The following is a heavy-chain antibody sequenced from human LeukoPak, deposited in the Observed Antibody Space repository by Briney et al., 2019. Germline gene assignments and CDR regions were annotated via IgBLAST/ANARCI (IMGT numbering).Heavy chain of an antibody. CDR1: GYTLTELS. V-gene: IGHV1-24*01. CDR2: FDPEDGET. J-gene: IGHJ4*02. D-gene: IGHD6-19*01. Sequence: VASVKVSCKVSGYTLTELSMHWVRQAPGKGLEWMGGFDPEDGETTYAQKFQGRVTMTEDTSTDTAYMEMRSLRSEDTAVYYGASDTKSRIGVAGDFDYWGQGTLVTVSS. CDR3: ASDTKSRIGVAGDFDY.